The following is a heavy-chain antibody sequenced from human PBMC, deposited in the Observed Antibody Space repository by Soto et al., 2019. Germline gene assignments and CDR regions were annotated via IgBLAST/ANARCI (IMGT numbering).Heavy chain of an antibody. D-gene: IGHD1-7*01. CDR3: GRDGIGGTAFRGYCDY. Sequence: QVQLVESGGGVVQPGRSLRLSCVVPGSIFSGYGMHWVRQAPGNGLEWVAVIWYDGSNKYYADSVEGRFTISRDNSKNTVCLQMDRLRVEDTGVSYCGRDGIGGTAFRGYCDYWGQGTLVTVAS. J-gene: IGHJ4*02. V-gene: IGHV3-33*01. CDR2: IWYDGSNK. CDR1: GSIFSGYG.